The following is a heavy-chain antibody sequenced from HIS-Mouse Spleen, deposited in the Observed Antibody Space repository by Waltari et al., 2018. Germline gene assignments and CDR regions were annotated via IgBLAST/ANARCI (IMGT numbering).Heavy chain of an antibody. CDR2: ISGSGGST. CDR1: GFTFSRYA. CDR3: AQNYYGSGSYYY. D-gene: IGHD3-10*01. J-gene: IGHJ4*02. Sequence: EVQLLESGGGLVQPGGSLRLSCAASGFTFSRYASSRVRQAPGKGLEWVSAISGSGGSTYYADSVKGRFTISRDNSKNTLYLQMNSLRAEDTAVYYCAQNYYGSGSYYYWGQGTLVTVSS. V-gene: IGHV3-23*01.